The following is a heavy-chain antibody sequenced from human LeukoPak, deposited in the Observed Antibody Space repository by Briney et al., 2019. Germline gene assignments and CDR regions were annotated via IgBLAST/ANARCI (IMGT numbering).Heavy chain of an antibody. CDR3: AKASPLYDPYSGSYSH. J-gene: IGHJ4*02. CDR1: GFTFSSYG. D-gene: IGHD1-26*01. V-gene: IGHV3-30*02. CDR2: IRYDGSNK. Sequence: HPGRSLRLSCAASGFTFSSYGMHWVRQAPGKGLEWVAFIRYDGSNKYYADSVKGRFTISRDNSKNTLYLQMNSLRAEDTAVYYCAKASPLYDPYSGSYSHWGQGTLVTVSS.